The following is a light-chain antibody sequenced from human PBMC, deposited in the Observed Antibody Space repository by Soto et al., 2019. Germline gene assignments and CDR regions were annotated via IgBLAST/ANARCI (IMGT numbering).Light chain of an antibody. V-gene: IGKV1D-12*01. J-gene: IGKJ4*01. CDR3: LQANSFPLP. Sequence: IKMYKSPAAVSATKGDRVTITCRASQDISLWLGWYQQKPGNAPKLLIYAASSLQSGVPPRFSGSGSGTDFTLTISSLQPEDFATYFCLQANSFPLPFGG. CDR2: AAS. CDR1: QDISLW.